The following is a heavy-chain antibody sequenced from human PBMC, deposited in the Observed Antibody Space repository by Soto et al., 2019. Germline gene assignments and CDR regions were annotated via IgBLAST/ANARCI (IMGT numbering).Heavy chain of an antibody. Sequence: PGGSLRLSCAPSGFTVSNYAMSWVRQAPGKGLEWVSGISGSGGSSYYADSVKGRFTISRDNSKNTLNLQMDSLRAEDTAVYYCAKKSTDSSGYSDYWGQGTVVTVSS. CDR2: ISGSGGSS. V-gene: IGHV3-23*01. J-gene: IGHJ4*02. CDR3: AKKSTDSSGYSDY. D-gene: IGHD2-2*01. CDR1: GFTVSNYA.